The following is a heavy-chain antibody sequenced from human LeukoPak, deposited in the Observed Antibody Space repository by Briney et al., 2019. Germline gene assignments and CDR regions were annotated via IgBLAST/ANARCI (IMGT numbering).Heavy chain of an antibody. V-gene: IGHV1-8*01. D-gene: IGHD1-26*01. CDR3: ARRGSGSYYQSYYYYGMDV. CDR2: MNPNSGNT. CDR1: GYTFTSYD. J-gene: IGHJ6*02. Sequence: ASVKVSCKASGYTFTSYDINWVRQATGQGLEWMGWMNPNSGNTGYAQKFQGRVTMTTDTSTSTAYMELRSLRSDDTAVYYCARRGSGSYYQSYYYYGMDVWGQGTTVTVSS.